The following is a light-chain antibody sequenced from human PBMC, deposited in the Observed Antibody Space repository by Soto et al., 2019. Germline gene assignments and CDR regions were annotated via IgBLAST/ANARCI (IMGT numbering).Light chain of an antibody. Sequence: QSVLTQPASVSGSPGQSITTSCTGTSSDVGSYNLVSWYQQHPGKAPKLMISEVTKRPSGVSNRFSGSKSGNTASLTISGLQAEDESDYYCCSYAGSNTWVFGGGTKVTVL. CDR2: EVT. CDR3: CSYAGSNTWV. CDR1: SSDVGSYNL. V-gene: IGLV2-23*02. J-gene: IGLJ3*02.